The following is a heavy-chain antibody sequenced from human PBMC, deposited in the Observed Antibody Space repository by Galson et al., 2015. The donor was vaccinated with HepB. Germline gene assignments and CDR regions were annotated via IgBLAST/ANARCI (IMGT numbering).Heavy chain of an antibody. CDR2: IIPIFGTA. CDR1: GGTFSSYA. V-gene: IGHV1-69*01. Sequence: SCKASGGTFSSYAISWVRQAPGQGLEWMGGIIPIFGTANYAQKFQGRVTITADESTSTAYMELSSLRSEDTAVYYCAREATWASRGHAFDIWGQGTMVTVSS. CDR3: AREATWASRGHAFDI. D-gene: IGHD3-16*01. J-gene: IGHJ3*02.